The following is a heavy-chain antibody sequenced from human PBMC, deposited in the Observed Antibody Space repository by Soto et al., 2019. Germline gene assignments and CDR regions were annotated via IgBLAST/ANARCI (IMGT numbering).Heavy chain of an antibody. CDR2: INAGNGNT. D-gene: IGHD3-10*01. CDR3: AKHSGLGVDDWFDA. CDR1: GYTFTSYA. V-gene: IGHV1-3*01. J-gene: IGHJ5*02. Sequence: ASVKVSCKASGYTFTSYAMNWVRQAPGQRLEWMGWINAGNGNTKYSQKFQGRVTITRDTSASTAYMELSSLRSEDTAVYYCAKHSGLGVDDWFDAWGQGTTVTVSS.